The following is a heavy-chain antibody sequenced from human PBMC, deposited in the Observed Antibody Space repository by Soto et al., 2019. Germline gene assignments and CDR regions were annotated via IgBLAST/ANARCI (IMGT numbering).Heavy chain of an antibody. Sequence: ASVKVSCKASGYTFTSYGISWVRQAPGQGLEWMGWISAYNGNTNYAQKLQGRVTMTTDTSTSTAYMELRSLRSDDTAVYYCARDTAPKVKYRSSRSYWGQGTLVTVSS. CDR2: ISAYNGNT. D-gene: IGHD6-13*01. V-gene: IGHV1-18*01. CDR1: GYTFTSYG. J-gene: IGHJ4*02. CDR3: ARDTAPKVKYRSSRSY.